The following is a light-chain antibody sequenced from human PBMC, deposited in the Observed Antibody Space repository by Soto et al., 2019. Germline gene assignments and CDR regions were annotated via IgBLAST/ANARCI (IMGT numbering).Light chain of an antibody. V-gene: IGKV3-11*01. CDR3: QQRSNWPRT. CDR2: DAS. CDR1: QSVSSY. Sequence: EIVLTQSPATLSLSPGGRATLSCRASQSVSSYLAWYQQKPGQAPRLLIYDASTSATGIPARFSCSGSGTDFTLTISSLEPEDFAVYYCQQRSNWPRTFGGGTKVEIK. J-gene: IGKJ4*01.